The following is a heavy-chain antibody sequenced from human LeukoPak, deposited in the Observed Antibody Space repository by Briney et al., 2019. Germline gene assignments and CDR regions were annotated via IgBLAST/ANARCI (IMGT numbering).Heavy chain of an antibody. V-gene: IGHV3-53*01. D-gene: IGHD3-10*01. CDR2: IYSGGST. Sequence: GGSLRLSCAASGFTVSSNYMSWVRQAPGKGLEWVSVIYSGGSTYYADSVKGRFTISRDNSKNTLYLQMNGLRAEDTAVYYCARDAMVRGVVSDYWGQGTLVTVSS. J-gene: IGHJ4*02. CDR1: GFTVSSNY. CDR3: ARDAMVRGVVSDY.